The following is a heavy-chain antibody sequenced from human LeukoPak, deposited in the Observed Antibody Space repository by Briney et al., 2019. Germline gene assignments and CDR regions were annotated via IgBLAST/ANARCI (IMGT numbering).Heavy chain of an antibody. J-gene: IGHJ6*02. CDR1: GGSISSYY. CDR3: ARDYHPYGMDV. CDR2: IYNSGST. Sequence: PSETLSLICTVSGGSISSYYWSWIRQPPGKGLEWIGYIYNSGSTNYNPSLKSRVTISVDTSKNQFSLKLSSVTAADTAVYYCARDYHPYGMDVWGQGTTVTVSS. V-gene: IGHV4-59*01. D-gene: IGHD3-16*02.